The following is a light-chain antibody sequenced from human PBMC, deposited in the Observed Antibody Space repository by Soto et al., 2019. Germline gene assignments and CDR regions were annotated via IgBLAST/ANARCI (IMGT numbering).Light chain of an antibody. V-gene: IGLV2-14*03. Sequence: QSALIQPPSVSGSPGQSVTISCTGTSSDVGGYNYVAWYQQHPGKAPTLMIYNVSNRPSGVSNRFSGSKSGNTASLTISGLQAEDEADYYCTSYTNRYTYVFGAGTKVTVL. J-gene: IGLJ1*01. CDR3: TSYTNRYTYV. CDR2: NVS. CDR1: SSDVGGYNY.